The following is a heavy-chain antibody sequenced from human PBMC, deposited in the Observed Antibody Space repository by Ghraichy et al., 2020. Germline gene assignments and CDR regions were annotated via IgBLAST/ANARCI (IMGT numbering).Heavy chain of an antibody. Sequence: LSLTCAASGFTFSSYAMSWVRQAPGKGLEWVSAISGSGGSTYYADSVKGRFTISRDNSKNTLYLQMNSLRAEDTAVYYCAKDSQVLRYFDWAFDYWGQGTLVTVSS. V-gene: IGHV3-23*01. CDR3: AKDSQVLRYFDWAFDY. D-gene: IGHD3-9*01. J-gene: IGHJ4*02. CDR1: GFTFSSYA. CDR2: ISGSGGST.